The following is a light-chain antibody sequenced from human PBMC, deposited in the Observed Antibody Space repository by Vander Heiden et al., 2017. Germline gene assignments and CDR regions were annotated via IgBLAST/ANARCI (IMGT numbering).Light chain of an antibody. CDR3: QQYNNWPPLT. J-gene: IGKJ4*01. Sequence: EIVMTQSPATLSVSPGERATLPCRASQSVSSNLAWYQQKPGQAPRLLIYGASTRATGIPARFSGSGSGTELTLTISSLQSEDFAVYYCQQYNNWPPLTFGGGTKVEIK. V-gene: IGKV3-15*01. CDR1: QSVSSN. CDR2: GAS.